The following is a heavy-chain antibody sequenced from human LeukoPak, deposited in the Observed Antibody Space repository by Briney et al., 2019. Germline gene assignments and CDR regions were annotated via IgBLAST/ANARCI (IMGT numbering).Heavy chain of an antibody. CDR1: GGTFSSYA. Sequence: SVKVSCKASGGTFSSYAISWARQAPGQGLEWMGRIIPIFGTANYAQKFQGRVTITTDESTSTAYMELSSLRSEDTAVYYCARDDGYYYYYYMDVWGKGTTVTVSS. J-gene: IGHJ6*03. CDR3: ARDDGYYYYYYMDV. V-gene: IGHV1-69*05. CDR2: IIPIFGTA.